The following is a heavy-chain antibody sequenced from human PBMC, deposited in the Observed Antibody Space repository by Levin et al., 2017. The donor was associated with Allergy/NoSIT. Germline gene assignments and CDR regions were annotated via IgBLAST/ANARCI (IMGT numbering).Heavy chain of an antibody. CDR2: ISPYSGVT. J-gene: IGHJ3*02. Sequence: ASVKVCCKASGYSFTGYYMHWVRQAPGQRPEWMGRISPYSGVTDYAPKFQGRVTMTRDTSIDTAYMELSWLRSDDTAIYYCARVGPLPEDAFDMWGQGTMVTVSS. CDR3: ARVGPLPEDAFDM. CDR1: GYSFTGYY. D-gene: IGHD2-2*01. V-gene: IGHV1-2*06.